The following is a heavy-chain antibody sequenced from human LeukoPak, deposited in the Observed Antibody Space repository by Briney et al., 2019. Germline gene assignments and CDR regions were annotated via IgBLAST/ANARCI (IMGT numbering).Heavy chain of an antibody. CDR1: GFTFSHYS. D-gene: IGHD3-16*01. CDR2: INDNSDTI. CDR3: VRDLLGRDRRPFDC. V-gene: IGHV3-48*04. J-gene: IGHJ4*02. Sequence: GGSLRLSCAASGFTFSHYSMHWVRQAPGKGLECVSYINDNSDTIFYADSVKGRFTISRDNAKSSLYLQMNSLGAEDTAVYYCVRDLLGRDRRPFDCWGQGTLVTVSS.